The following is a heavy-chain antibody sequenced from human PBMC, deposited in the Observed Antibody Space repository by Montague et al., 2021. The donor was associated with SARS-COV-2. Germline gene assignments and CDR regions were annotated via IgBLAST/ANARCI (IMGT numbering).Heavy chain of an antibody. Sequence: SLRLSCAASGFTFADYGIHWVRQAPGKGLEWVAVIAHDGSYKFYADFVKGRFAISRDNSKNTLFLQMNSLRSEDTALYYCATDYFDSSDCAVSPLHIWGRGTMVTVSS. J-gene: IGHJ3*02. CDR1: GFTFADYG. D-gene: IGHD3-22*01. V-gene: IGHV3-30*03. CDR3: ATDYFDSSDCAVSPLHI. CDR2: IAHDGSYK.